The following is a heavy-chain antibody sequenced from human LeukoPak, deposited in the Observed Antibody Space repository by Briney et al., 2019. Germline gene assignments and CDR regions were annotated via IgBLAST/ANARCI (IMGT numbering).Heavy chain of an antibody. J-gene: IGHJ5*02. D-gene: IGHD1-26*01. V-gene: IGHV1-18*01. CDR3: ARDYEGATRRDLFDP. CDR2: IGAFDDDI. CDR1: GYSFSNYG. Sequence: ASVKVSCKASGYSFSNYGISWVRQAPGQGLEWLGWIGAFDDDINYSHKVEGRVTLTIETSTSTVYMELRSLTSDDTAMYYCARDYEGATRRDLFDPWGQGTLVTVSS.